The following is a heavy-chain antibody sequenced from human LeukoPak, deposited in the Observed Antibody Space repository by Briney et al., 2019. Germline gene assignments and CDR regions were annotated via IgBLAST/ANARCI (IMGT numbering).Heavy chain of an antibody. J-gene: IGHJ6*02. D-gene: IGHD3-10*01. CDR2: VYPGDSDT. V-gene: IGHV5-51*01. Sequence: GESLKISCKGSGYSFTNYYIAWVRQMPGKGLEWMGIVYPGDSDTRYSPSFQGQVTISADKSISTAYLQWSSLKASDTAMYYCARHSGSGSPFYYYGMDVWGQGTTVTVSS. CDR1: GYSFTNYY. CDR3: ARHSGSGSPFYYYGMDV.